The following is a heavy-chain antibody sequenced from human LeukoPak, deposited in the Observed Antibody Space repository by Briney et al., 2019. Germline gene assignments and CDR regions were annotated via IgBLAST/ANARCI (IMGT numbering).Heavy chain of an antibody. Sequence: PSETLSLTCTVSGGSISSSSYYWGWIRQPPGKGLEWIGSIYYSGGTYYNPSLKSRVTISVDTSKNQFSLKLSSVTAADTAVYYCASGYDSSVDYWGQGTLVTVSS. V-gene: IGHV4-39*01. D-gene: IGHD3-22*01. CDR1: GGSISSSSYY. CDR3: ASGYDSSVDY. J-gene: IGHJ4*02. CDR2: IYYSGGT.